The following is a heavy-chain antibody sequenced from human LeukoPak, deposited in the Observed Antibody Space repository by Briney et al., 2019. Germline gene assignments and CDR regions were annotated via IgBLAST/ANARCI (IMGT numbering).Heavy chain of an antibody. CDR2: TSYSGVT. CDR1: GDSINNYY. V-gene: IGHV4-59*01. J-gene: IGHJ6*03. CDR3: ARCPKGVYYYYMDV. Sequence: SQTLSLTCTVSGDSINNYYWSWIRQPPGKGLEWIGYTSYSGVTDYSPSLKSRVTISVDRSKSQFSLTLASVTAADTAVYYCARCPKGVYYYYMDVWGNGTTVTVSS.